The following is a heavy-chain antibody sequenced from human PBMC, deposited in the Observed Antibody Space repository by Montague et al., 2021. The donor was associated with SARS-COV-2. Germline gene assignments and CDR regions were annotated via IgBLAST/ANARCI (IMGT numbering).Heavy chain of an antibody. D-gene: IGHD1-1*01. V-gene: IGHV4-39*07. CDR1: GGSIISTTSN. CDR3: ARAQNICFIANCVNYFDL. J-gene: IGHJ4*02. CDR2: IYYTANT. Sequence: SETLSLTCTVSGGSIISTTSNWGWIRQPPGKGLEWIGSIYYTANTYYTPSLKTRVTISVDTSKNQFSLRLNSVTAADTAVYYCARAQNICFIANCVNYFDLWGLGALVSVSS.